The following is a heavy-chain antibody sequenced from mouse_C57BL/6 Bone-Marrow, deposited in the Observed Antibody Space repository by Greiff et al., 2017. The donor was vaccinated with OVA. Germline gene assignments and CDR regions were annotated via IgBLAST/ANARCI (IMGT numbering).Heavy chain of an antibody. CDR1: GYTFTSYW. Sequence: VQLQQPGAELVKPGASVKMSCKASGYTFTSYWITWVKQRPGQGLEWIGDIYPGSGSTNYNEKFKSKATLTVDTSSSTAYMQLSSLTSEDSAVYYCARRGDYDRAVYYFDYWGQGTTLTVSS. CDR3: ARRGDYDRAVYYFDY. V-gene: IGHV1-55*01. J-gene: IGHJ2*01. CDR2: IYPGSGST. D-gene: IGHD2-4*01.